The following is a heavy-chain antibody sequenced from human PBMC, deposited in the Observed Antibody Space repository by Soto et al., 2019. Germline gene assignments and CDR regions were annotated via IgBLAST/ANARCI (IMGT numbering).Heavy chain of an antibody. CDR2: IVVGSGNT. V-gene: IGHV1-58*01. CDR1: GFTFTSSA. CDR3: AAVPYCSGGSCYHYYFDY. J-gene: IGHJ4*02. D-gene: IGHD2-15*01. Sequence: SVKVSCKASGFTFTSSAVQWVRQARGQRLEWIGWIVVGSGNTNYAQKFQERVTITRDMSTSTAYMELSSLRSEDTAVYYCAAVPYCSGGSCYHYYFDYWGQGTLVTVSS.